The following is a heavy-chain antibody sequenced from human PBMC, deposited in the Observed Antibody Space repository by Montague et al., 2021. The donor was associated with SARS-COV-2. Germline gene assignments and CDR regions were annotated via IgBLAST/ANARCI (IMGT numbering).Heavy chain of an antibody. Sequence: SLRLSWAASGFTFSTYAMNWVRQAPGKGLEWVSGISSGGNKHHADSVKGRFTISRDDSRNTLYLQMHSLRAEDTAIYYCAKNFPGQFYFDDWGQGTLVAVSS. D-gene: IGHD2/OR15-2a*01. CDR1: GFTFSTYA. V-gene: IGHV3-23*01. CDR3: AKNFPGQFYFDD. J-gene: IGHJ4*02. CDR2: ISSGGNK.